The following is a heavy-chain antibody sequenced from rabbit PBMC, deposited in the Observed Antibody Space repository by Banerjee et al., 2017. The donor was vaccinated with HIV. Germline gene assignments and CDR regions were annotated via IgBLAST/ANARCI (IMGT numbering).Heavy chain of an antibody. CDR2: IFAGSSGNT. D-gene: IGHD4-1*01. Sequence: QSLEESGGDLVKPGASQTLTCTASGFSFSGGYYMCWVRQAPGKGLEWIGCIFAGSSGNTAYASWAKGRFTISKTSSTTVTLQMTSLTDADTATYFCARDDWNTTWGDFNLWGPGTLVTVS. J-gene: IGHJ4*01. CDR1: GFSFSGGYY. CDR3: ARDDWNTTWGDFNL. V-gene: IGHV1S40*01.